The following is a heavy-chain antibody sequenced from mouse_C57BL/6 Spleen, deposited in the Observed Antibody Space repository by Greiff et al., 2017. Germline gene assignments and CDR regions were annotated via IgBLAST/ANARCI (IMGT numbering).Heavy chain of an antibody. Sequence: VQLQQSGPELVKPGASVKISCKASGYTFTDYYMNWVKQSHGKSLEWIGEINPNNGGTSYNQKFKGKATLTVDKSTSTAYMQLRRLTSEDSEFYDCAFITTVVDYFDYWGQGTTLTVSS. CDR2: INPNNGGT. CDR1: GYTFTDYY. CDR3: AFITTVVDYFDY. V-gene: IGHV1-26*01. J-gene: IGHJ2*01. D-gene: IGHD1-1*01.